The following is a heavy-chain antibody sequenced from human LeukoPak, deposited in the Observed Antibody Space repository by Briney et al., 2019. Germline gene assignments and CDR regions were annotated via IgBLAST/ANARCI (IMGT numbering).Heavy chain of an antibody. CDR1: GGSISSYY. D-gene: IGHD3-3*01. CDR3: ARGFTIFGVAFDY. V-gene: IGHV4-59*08. CDR2: IYYSGST. Sequence: SGTLSLTCTVSGGSISSYYWSWIRQPPGKGLEWIGYIYYSGSTYYNPSLKSRVTISVDTSKNQFSLKLSSVTAADTAVYYCARGFTIFGVAFDYWGQGTLVTVSS. J-gene: IGHJ4*02.